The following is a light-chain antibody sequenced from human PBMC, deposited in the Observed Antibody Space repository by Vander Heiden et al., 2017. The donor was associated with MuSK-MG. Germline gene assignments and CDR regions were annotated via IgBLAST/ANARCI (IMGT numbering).Light chain of an antibody. CDR1: QGISNC. CDR3: QKYNSAPLT. CDR2: GAS. J-gene: IGKJ5*01. V-gene: IGKV1-27*01. Sequence: DIQMTQSPSSLSASVGDRLTITCRASQGISNCLAWYQQKPGKVPKLLIYGASTLQSGVPPRFSGSGSGTDFTLTTSSLQPEDVAVYYGQKYNSAPLTFGQGTRLEIK.